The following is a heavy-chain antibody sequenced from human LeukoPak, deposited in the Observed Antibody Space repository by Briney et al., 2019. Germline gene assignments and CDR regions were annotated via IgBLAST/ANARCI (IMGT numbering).Heavy chain of an antibody. J-gene: IGHJ1*01. CDR3: AGRGHRYSRD. V-gene: IGHV4-4*09. CDR1: GDSVISGY. Sequence: SETLSLTCNVSGDSVISGYWSWIRQSPGKGLEWIGFIQDTGITDYNPSLKSRLLMSLDTSKNQFSLNLRSVTAADTAVYYCAGRGHRYSRDWGQGILVTISS. CDR2: IQDTGIT. D-gene: IGHD2-15*01.